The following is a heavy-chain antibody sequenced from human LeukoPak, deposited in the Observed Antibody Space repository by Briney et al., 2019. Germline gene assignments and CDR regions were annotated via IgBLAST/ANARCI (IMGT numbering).Heavy chain of an antibody. CDR2: ITGSGSTI. Sequence: GSLRLSCAASGFTFSDYYMSSIRQAPGKGLEWVSYITGSGSTIYYADSVKGRFTVSRDNAKNSLYLQMNSLRAEDTAVYYCARDRAATTVTRKDAFDIWGQGIMVTVSS. J-gene: IGHJ3*02. CDR3: ARDRAATTVTRKDAFDI. CDR1: GFTFSDYY. D-gene: IGHD4-17*01. V-gene: IGHV3-11*01.